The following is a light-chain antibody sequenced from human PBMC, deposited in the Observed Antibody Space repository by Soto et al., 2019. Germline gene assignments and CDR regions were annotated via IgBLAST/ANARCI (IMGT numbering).Light chain of an antibody. CDR3: SAYTARSTLV. CDR1: MRDVGAYNF. Sequence: QSALTQPASVSGSAGQSITISCSGTMRDVGAYNFVSWYQQHPGTAPNLIIYEVRNRPSGISSRFSGSRSGNTASLTIPGLQPENEGDYYCSAYTARSTLVFGGGTKVTVL. CDR2: EVR. J-gene: IGLJ3*02. V-gene: IGLV2-14*01.